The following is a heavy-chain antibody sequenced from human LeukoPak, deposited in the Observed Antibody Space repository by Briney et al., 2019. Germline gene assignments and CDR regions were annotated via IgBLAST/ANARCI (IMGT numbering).Heavy chain of an antibody. Sequence: GGSLRLSCAASGFTFDDYAMHWVRQAPGKGLEWVSGISWNSGSIGYADSVKGRFTISRDNAKNTLYLQMNSLRAEDTAVYYCARDMETIFGVVTGDYWGQGTLVTVSS. CDR1: GFTFDDYA. CDR2: ISWNSGSI. D-gene: IGHD3-3*01. CDR3: ARDMETIFGVVTGDY. V-gene: IGHV3-9*01. J-gene: IGHJ4*02.